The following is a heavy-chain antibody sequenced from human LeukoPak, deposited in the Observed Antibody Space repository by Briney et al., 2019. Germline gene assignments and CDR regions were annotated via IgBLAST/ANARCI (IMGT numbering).Heavy chain of an antibody. CDR3: AKDLQPYYYDSSGYYFGY. CDR1: GFTFSSYS. J-gene: IGHJ4*02. Sequence: GGSLRLSCAASGFTFSSYSMNWVRQAPGKGLEWVSAISGSGGSTYYADSVKGRFTISRDNSKNTLYLQMDSLRAEDTAVYYCAKDLQPYYYDSSGYYFGYWGQGTLVTVSS. D-gene: IGHD3-22*01. V-gene: IGHV3-23*01. CDR2: ISGSGGST.